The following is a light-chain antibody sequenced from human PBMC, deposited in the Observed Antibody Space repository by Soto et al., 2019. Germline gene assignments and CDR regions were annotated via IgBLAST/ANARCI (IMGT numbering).Light chain of an antibody. CDR2: EVV. CDR3: KSYAGSNTYV. J-gene: IGLJ1*01. V-gene: IGLV2-8*01. Sequence: QSVLTQPPSASRSPGQSVTISCTGTKNDIGLYDFVSWYQHHPGKAPRLIIYEVVQRPSGVPDRFSGSKSGNTASLTVSGLQAADEADYFCKSYAGSNTYVSGSGTKGTVL. CDR1: KNDIGLYDF.